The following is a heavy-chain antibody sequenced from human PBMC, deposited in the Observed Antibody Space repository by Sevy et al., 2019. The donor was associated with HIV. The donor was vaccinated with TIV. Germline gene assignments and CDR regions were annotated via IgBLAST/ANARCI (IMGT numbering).Heavy chain of an antibody. CDR1: EFTFSIYS. D-gene: IGHD5-18*01. CDR2: ISSSTTI. Sequence: GGSLRLSCAASEFTFSIYSMNWVRQAPGKGLEWVSYISSSTTIYYADSVKGRFTISRDNAKNLLYLHMNSLRDEDTAVYYCARGGFSYEYPYDYWGQGTLVTVSS. CDR3: ARGGFSYEYPYDY. V-gene: IGHV3-48*02. J-gene: IGHJ4*02.